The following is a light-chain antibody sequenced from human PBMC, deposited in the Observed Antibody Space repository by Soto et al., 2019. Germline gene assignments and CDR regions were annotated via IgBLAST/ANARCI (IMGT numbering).Light chain of an antibody. CDR1: QSINSY. J-gene: IGKJ1*01. Sequence: DIQMTQSPSSLSASVGDRATITCRASQSINSYLNWYQQKPGKAPKLLIYAASSLQSGVQSRFSGSGSGTDFTLTISSLQPEDFATYYCQKSYSTHRTFGQGTTGDTK. V-gene: IGKV1-39*01. CDR2: AAS. CDR3: QKSYSTHRT.